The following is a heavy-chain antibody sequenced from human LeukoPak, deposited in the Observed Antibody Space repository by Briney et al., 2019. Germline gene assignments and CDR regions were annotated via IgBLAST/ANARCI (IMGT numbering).Heavy chain of an antibody. V-gene: IGHV5-51*01. J-gene: IGHJ6*02. Sequence: GESLEISCQGSGYRFTSYWIGWVRPVPGKGLEWMGIIYPGDSDTRYSPSFQGQVTISADKSISTAYLQWSSLRASDTAMYYCARGSIFGVVSYYYGMDVWGQGTTVTVSS. CDR3: ARGSIFGVVSYYYGMDV. CDR1: GYRFTSYW. CDR2: IYPGDSDT. D-gene: IGHD3-3*01.